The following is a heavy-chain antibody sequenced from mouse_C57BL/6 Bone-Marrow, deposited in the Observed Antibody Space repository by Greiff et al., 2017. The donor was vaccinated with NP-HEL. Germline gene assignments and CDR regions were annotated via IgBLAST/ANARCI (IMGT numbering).Heavy chain of an antibody. J-gene: IGHJ1*03. V-gene: IGHV14-2*01. Sequence: EVKLMESGAELVKPGASVKLSCPAPGFNIKDYYMHWVKQRTEQGLGWIGRIDPEEGETKYAPKFQGKATITADTSSNTAYLQLSSLTSEDTAVYYCARWYYGSSYWYFDVWGTGTTVTVSS. CDR3: ARWYYGSSYWYFDV. D-gene: IGHD1-1*01. CDR1: GFNIKDYY. CDR2: IDPEEGET.